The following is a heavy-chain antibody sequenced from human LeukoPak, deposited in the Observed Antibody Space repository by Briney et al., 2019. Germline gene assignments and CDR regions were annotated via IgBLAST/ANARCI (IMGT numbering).Heavy chain of an antibody. CDR2: IIPIFGTA. J-gene: IGHJ4*02. V-gene: IGHV1-69*06. CDR3: ARFLVAAGYFDY. D-gene: IGHD5-12*01. Sequence: SVKVPCKASGGTFGSYAISWVRQAPGQGLEWMGGIIPIFGTANYAQKFQGRVTITADKSTSTAYMELSSLRSEDTAVYYCARFLVAAGYFDYWGQGTLVTVSS. CDR1: GGTFGSYA.